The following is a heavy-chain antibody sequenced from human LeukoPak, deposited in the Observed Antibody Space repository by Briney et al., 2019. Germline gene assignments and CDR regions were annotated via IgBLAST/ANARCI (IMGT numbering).Heavy chain of an antibody. CDR3: ARAWDSSGWYWFDP. CDR2: IYSGGST. CDR1: GFTVSSNY. V-gene: IGHV3-53*01. Sequence: PGGSLRLSCAASGFTVSSNYTSWVRQAPGKGLEWVSVIYSGGSTYYADSVKGRFTISRDNSKNTLYLQMNSLRAEDTAVYYCARAWDSSGWYWFDPWGQGTLVTVSS. J-gene: IGHJ5*02. D-gene: IGHD6-19*01.